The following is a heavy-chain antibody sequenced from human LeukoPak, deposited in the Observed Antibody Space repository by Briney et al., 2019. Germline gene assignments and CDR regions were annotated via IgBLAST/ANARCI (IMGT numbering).Heavy chain of an antibody. D-gene: IGHD5-12*01. CDR2: IIPILGIA. V-gene: IGHV1-69*04. Sequence: ASVKVSCKASGGTFSSYAISWVRQAPGQGLEWMGRIIPILGIANYAQKFQGRVTITADKSTSTAYMELSSLRSEDTAVYYCAISSRYSGYEKYAPFDYWGQGTLVTVSS. CDR1: GGTFSSYA. J-gene: IGHJ4*02. CDR3: AISSRYSGYEKYAPFDY.